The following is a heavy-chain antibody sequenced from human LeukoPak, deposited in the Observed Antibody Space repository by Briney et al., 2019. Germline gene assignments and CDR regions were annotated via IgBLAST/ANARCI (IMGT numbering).Heavy chain of an antibody. CDR3: ARHRGSSSEFDP. V-gene: IGHV4-39*01. D-gene: IGHD6-6*01. J-gene: IGHJ5*02. CDR1: GVSIYSNNYY. Sequence: PSETLSLTCTVSGVSIYSNNYYWGWIRQPTGKGLEWIGNIYYSGTTYYNLSLTSRVTMSVDTSKNQFSLKLRSVTAADTAVYYCARHRGSSSEFDPWGQGPLVTISS. CDR2: IYYSGTT.